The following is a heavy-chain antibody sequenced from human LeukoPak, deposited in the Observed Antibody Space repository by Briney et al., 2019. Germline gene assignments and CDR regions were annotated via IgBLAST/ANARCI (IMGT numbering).Heavy chain of an antibody. CDR2: ISSSGSTM. V-gene: IGHV3-48*03. J-gene: IGHJ3*02. Sequence: RGSLRLSCAASGFTVSSFEMNWVRQAPGKGLQWVSYISSSGSTMQYADSVKGRFTITRDNAKNSLYLQMNSLRGEDTAVYYCARARSGHWWGAFDIWGQGTMVTVST. CDR3: ARARSGHWWGAFDI. CDR1: GFTVSSFE. D-gene: IGHD1-26*01.